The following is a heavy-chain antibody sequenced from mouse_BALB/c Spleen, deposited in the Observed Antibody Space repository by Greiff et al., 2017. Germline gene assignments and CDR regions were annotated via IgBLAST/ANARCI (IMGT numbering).Heavy chain of an antibody. J-gene: IGHJ2*01. D-gene: IGHD1-1*01. V-gene: IGHV2-9*02. Sequence: VKLMESGPGLVAPSQSLSITCTVSGFSLTSYGVHWVRQPPGKGLEWLGVLWAGGSTNYNSALMSRLSISKDNSKSQVFLKMNSLQTDDTAMYYCARGFFTTVRGYFDYWGQGTTRTVSS. CDR2: LWAGGST. CDR1: GFSLTSYG. CDR3: ARGFFTTVRGYFDY.